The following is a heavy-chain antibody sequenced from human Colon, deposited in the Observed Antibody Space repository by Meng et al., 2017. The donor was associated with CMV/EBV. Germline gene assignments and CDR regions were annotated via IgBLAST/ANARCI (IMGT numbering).Heavy chain of an antibody. Sequence: GGSLRLSCATSGFIFTDYALAWVRQALGKGLELVGFSRSREFSGTKEYAASVKGRFTISRDNAKNSLYLEMNSLSAEDSAVYYCATTIVVLPAATTDYWGQGTLVTVSS. CDR3: ATTIVVLPAATTDY. D-gene: IGHD2-21*01. CDR2: SRSREFSGTK. CDR1: GFIFTDYA. J-gene: IGHJ4*02. V-gene: IGHV3-48*04.